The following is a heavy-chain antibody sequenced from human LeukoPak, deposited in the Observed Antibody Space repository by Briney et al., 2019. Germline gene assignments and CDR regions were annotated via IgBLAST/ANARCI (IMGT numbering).Heavy chain of an antibody. CDR3: AREGYRHFTFDY. CDR2: MAYDGAEK. Sequence: PGGSLRLSCAASGSTFSGHLLHWVRQAPGKGLEWVGGMAYDGAEKYYADSVRGRFAISRDNSKSTVYLEMNSLRPEDAAVYYCAREGYRHFTFDYWGRGTLVTVSS. CDR1: GSTFSGHL. V-gene: IGHV3-30*01. J-gene: IGHJ4*02. D-gene: IGHD1-1*01.